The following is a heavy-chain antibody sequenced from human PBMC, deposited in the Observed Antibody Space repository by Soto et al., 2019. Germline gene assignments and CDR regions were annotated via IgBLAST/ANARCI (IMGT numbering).Heavy chain of an antibody. CDR1: GFTFSSYV. Sequence: EVQLVESGGGLVQPGGSLRLSCAASGFTFSSYVINWLRQAPGKGLEWVSYISISSSTRYYADSVRGRFTISRDNAMNSLYLQMYSLRDEDTAVYYCARGGGFFDYWGQGTLVTVSS. CDR3: ARGGGFFDY. CDR2: ISISSSTR. D-gene: IGHD3-10*01. V-gene: IGHV3-48*02. J-gene: IGHJ4*02.